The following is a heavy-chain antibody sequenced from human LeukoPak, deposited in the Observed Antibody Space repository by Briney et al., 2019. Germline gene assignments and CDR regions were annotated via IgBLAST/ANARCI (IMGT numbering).Heavy chain of an antibody. J-gene: IGHJ4*02. CDR2: IYHSGST. CDR3: ARAGWLQSTYYFDY. CDR1: GGSISSGGYS. V-gene: IGHV4-30-2*01. Sequence: SQTLSLTCAVSGGSISSGGYSWSWIRQPPGKGLEWIGYIYHSGSTYYNPSLKCRVTISVDRSKNQFSLKLSSVTAADTAVYYCARAGWLQSTYYFDYWGQGTLVTVSS. D-gene: IGHD5-12*01.